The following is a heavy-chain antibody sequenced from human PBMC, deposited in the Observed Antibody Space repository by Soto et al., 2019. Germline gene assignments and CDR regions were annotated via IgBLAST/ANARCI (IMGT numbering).Heavy chain of an antibody. J-gene: IGHJ4*02. V-gene: IGHV4-4*02. CDR3: ARDVGYHYDGSPSGQFDF. CDR2: NYHSGST. CDR1: GNSISTTNW. D-gene: IGHD3-22*01. Sequence: QVELQESGPGLVKPSGTLSLTCVVSGNSISTTNWWSWVRQSPGKGLEWIGENYHSGSTNYNPSLKSRVTISVDKSKNQFSLKLSSVTAADTAVYYCARDVGYHYDGSPSGQFDFWGQGTLVTVSS.